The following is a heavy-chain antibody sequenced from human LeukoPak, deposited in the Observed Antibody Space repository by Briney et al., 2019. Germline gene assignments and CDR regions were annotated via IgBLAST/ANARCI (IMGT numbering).Heavy chain of an antibody. CDR3: ARQNYFDY. Sequence: SETLSLTCTVSGASIGGSNCYWGWIRQPPGKGLEWIGSMYYSGTSYYNPSLKNRVTISVDTSKNQFSLRLSSVTATDTAVYYCARQNYFDYWGHGILVTVSS. V-gene: IGHV4-39*01. J-gene: IGHJ4*01. CDR2: MYYSGTS. CDR1: GASIGGSNCY.